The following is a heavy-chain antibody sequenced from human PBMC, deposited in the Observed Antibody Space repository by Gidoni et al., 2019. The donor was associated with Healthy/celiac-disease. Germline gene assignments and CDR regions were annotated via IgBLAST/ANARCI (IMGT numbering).Heavy chain of an antibody. CDR1: GFPFSSYS. V-gene: IGHV3-21*01. CDR2: ISSSSSYI. J-gene: IGHJ4*02. D-gene: IGHD4-17*01. CDR3: ARGGLTTVTPGY. Sequence: EVQLVESGGGLVKPGGSLRLSCAASGFPFSSYSMNWVRQAPGKGLEWVSSISSSSSYIYYADSVKGRFTISRDNAKNSLYLQMNSLRAEDTAVYYCARGGLTTVTPGYWGQGTLVTVSS.